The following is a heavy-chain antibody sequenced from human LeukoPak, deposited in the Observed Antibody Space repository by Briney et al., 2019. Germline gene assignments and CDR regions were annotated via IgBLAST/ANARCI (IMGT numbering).Heavy chain of an antibody. CDR3: ALVATITALFDY. CDR1: GGSISSYY. Sequence: PSETLSLTCTVSGGSISSYYWSWIRQPPGKGLEWIGDIYYSGSTNYNPSLKSRVTISVDTSKNQFSLKLSSVTAADTAVYYCALVATITALFDYWGQGTLVTVSS. J-gene: IGHJ4*02. CDR2: IYYSGST. V-gene: IGHV4-59*01. D-gene: IGHD5-12*01.